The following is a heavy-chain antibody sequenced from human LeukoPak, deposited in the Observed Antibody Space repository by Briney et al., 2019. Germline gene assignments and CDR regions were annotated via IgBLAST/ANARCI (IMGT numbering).Heavy chain of an antibody. Sequence: GGSLRLSCAAPGFTFSIYAMIWVRQAPGKGLEWVSAISGSGGTSYYADSVKGRFTISRDNSKNTLDLQMNSLRAEDTALYYCARGLTAISFTDYWGQGTLVTVSS. D-gene: IGHD2-21*02. CDR1: GFTFSIYA. CDR3: ARGLTAISFTDY. V-gene: IGHV3-23*01. CDR2: ISGSGGTS. J-gene: IGHJ4*02.